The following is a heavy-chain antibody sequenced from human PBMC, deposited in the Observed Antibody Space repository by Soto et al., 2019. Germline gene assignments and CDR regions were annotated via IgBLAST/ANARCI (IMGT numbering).Heavy chain of an antibody. V-gene: IGHV3-48*01. CDR2: ISAAKFTT. Sequence: QTGGSLRLSCAASGFTFSESSMNWVRQAPGKGLEWLSYISAAKFTTFYADSVKGRFTISRDNAKNSLFLQMNSLSAEDTAVYYCARDSAYAFDIWGQGTMVTVSS. D-gene: IGHD3-10*01. CDR3: ARDSAYAFDI. CDR1: GFTFSESS. J-gene: IGHJ3*02.